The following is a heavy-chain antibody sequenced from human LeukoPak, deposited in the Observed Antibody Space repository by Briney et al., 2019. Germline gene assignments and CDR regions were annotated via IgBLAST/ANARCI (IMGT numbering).Heavy chain of an antibody. D-gene: IGHD6-19*01. CDR2: ISGSGDST. V-gene: IGHV3-23*01. J-gene: IGHJ4*02. CDR1: GFTFSSYV. Sequence: RSGGSLRLSCAASGFTFSSYVMSWVRQAPGKGLEWVSAISGSGDSTYYADSVKGRFTISRDNSKNTLYLQMNSLRAEDTAVYYCAKGTGYSSGWAFDYWGQGTLVTVSS. CDR3: AKGTGYSSGWAFDY.